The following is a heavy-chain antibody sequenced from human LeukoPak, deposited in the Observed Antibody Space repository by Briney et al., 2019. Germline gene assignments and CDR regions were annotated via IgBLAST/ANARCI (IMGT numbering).Heavy chain of an antibody. CDR2: IYRGRT. D-gene: IGHD2-21*01. V-gene: IGHV4-30-2*01. CDR3: AGEGEYGDSYS. Sequence: SETLSLTCSVSGDSISYESYYWNWIPQAPGKGPEWIGNIYRGRTRLNPSLTSRVAISVDMSKSQVSLSLTSVTAADTAIYYCAGEGEYGDSYSWGQGALVIVSA. J-gene: IGHJ5*02. CDR1: GDSISYESYY.